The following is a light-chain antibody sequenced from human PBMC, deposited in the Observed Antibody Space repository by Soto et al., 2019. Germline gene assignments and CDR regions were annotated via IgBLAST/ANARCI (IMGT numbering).Light chain of an antibody. CDR1: QTVRSSS. CDR2: GAS. Sequence: DIVLTQSPGPLSLSPGERATLSCRSSQTVRSSSLAWYQQKPGQAPRLLIFGASTRAAGFPDRFSGSGSGTDFTLTISRLEPEDFAVYYCQQYGSSPRTFGQGTKVDI. CDR3: QQYGSSPRT. J-gene: IGKJ1*01. V-gene: IGKV3-20*01.